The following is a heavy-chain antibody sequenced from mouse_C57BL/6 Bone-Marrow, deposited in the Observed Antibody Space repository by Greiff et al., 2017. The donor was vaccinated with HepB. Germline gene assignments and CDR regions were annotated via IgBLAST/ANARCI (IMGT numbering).Heavy chain of an antibody. CDR1: GFTFSSYG. J-gene: IGHJ2*01. CDR2: ISSGGSYT. D-gene: IGHD3-2*02. V-gene: IGHV5-6*01. CDR3: ARRDSSGYPFDY. Sequence: EVQRVESGGDLVKPGGSLKLSCAASGFTFSSYGMSWVRQTPDKRLEWVATISSGGSYTYYPDSVKGRFTISRDNAKNTLYLQMSSLKSEDTAMYYCARRDSSGYPFDYWGQGTTLTVSS.